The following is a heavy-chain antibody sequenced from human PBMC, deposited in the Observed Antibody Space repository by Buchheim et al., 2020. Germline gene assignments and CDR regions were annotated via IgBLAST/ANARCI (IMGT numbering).Heavy chain of an antibody. D-gene: IGHD2-2*02. CDR1: GYTFTGYY. Sequence: QVQLVQSGAEVKKPGASVKVSCKASGYTFTGYYMHWVRQAPGQGLEWMGWINPNSGGTNYAQKFQGRVTMTRDTSISTAYMELSRLRSDDTAGYYCARDPFGGRPFHVVVPAAIYGIDYWGQGTL. CDR3: ARDPFGGRPFHVVVPAAIYGIDY. CDR2: INPNSGGT. J-gene: IGHJ4*02. V-gene: IGHV1-2*02.